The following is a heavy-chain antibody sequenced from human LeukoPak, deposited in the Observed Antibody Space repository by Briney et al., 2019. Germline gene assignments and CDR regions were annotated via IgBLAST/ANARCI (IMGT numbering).Heavy chain of an antibody. D-gene: IGHD3-22*01. CDR2: IYHSGST. V-gene: IGHV4-38-2*02. J-gene: IGHJ6*03. Sequence: PSETLSLTCTVSGYSISSGYYWGWIRQPPGKGLEWIGSIYHSGSTYYNPSLKSRVTISVDTSENQFSLKLSSVTAADTAVYYCAGSTMIVAIYYYYMDVWGKGTTATVSS. CDR1: GYSISSGYY. CDR3: AGSTMIVAIYYYYMDV.